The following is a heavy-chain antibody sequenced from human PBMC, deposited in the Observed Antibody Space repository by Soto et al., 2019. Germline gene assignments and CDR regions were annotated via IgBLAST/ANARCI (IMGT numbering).Heavy chain of an antibody. CDR2: ISYDGSNK. J-gene: IGHJ6*02. CDR3: ARGDPYYGMDV. CDR1: GFTSSSYV. V-gene: IGHV3-30*03. Sequence: QVQLVESGGGVVQPGRSLRLSCEASGFTSSSYVMHWVRQAPGKGQEWVAVISYDGSNKHYADSVKGRFTISRDYSKNTLYLEMNSLRGEDTAVYSCARGDPYYGMDVWGQGTTVTVSS.